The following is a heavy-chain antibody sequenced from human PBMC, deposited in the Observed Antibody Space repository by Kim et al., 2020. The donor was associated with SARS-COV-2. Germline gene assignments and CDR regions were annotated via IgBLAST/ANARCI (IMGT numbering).Heavy chain of an antibody. D-gene: IGHD6-19*01. CDR1: GGSISSHY. V-gene: IGHV4-59*11. Sequence: SETLSLTCTVSGGSISSHYWSWIRQPPGKGLEWIGYVYFSGITNYNPSLKSRVTISVDTSKNQFSLKLTAVTAADTAVYYCARADQWRAFDIWGQGTLVTASS. J-gene: IGHJ3*02. CDR3: ARADQWRAFDI. CDR2: VYFSGIT.